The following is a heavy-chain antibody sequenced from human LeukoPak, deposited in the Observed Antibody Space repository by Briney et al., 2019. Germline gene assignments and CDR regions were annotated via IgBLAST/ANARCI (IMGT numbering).Heavy chain of an antibody. V-gene: IGHV4-38-2*02. D-gene: IGHD2-15*01. J-gene: IGHJ6*03. CDR2: IYYSGST. Sequence: SETLSLTCTVSGYSISSGYFWGWIRQPPGKGLEWIGIIYYSGSTYSNPSLRSRVTISVDTSKNQFSLKLSSVTAADTAVYYCASFYCSGGSCYQYYYYYYMDVWGKGTTVTISS. CDR3: ASFYCSGGSCYQYYYYYYMDV. CDR1: GYSISSGYF.